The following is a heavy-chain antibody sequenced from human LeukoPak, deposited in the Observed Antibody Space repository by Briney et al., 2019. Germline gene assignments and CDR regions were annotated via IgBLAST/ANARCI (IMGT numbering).Heavy chain of an antibody. V-gene: IGHV4-38-2*02. CDR2: VYHSGST. D-gene: IGHD4-23*01. CDR1: GYSIITTFY. CDR3: ARVSDDENGGHSGAIYFES. J-gene: IGHJ4*02. Sequence: SETLSLTCTVSGYSIITTFYWGWIRPSPTKGLEWIGNVYHSGSTYSNPSLRSRVTISFDTSKNQFSLKISSVTAADTAVYYCARVSDDENGGHSGAIYFESWVQGRVVTVSS.